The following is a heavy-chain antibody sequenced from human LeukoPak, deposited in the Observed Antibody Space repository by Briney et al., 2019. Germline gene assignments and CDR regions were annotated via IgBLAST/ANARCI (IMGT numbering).Heavy chain of an antibody. Sequence: GGSLRLSCAASGFTFDEYGMSWVRQAPGKGLEWVSGLNWNGGSTGYADSVKGRFTISRENAKNSLYLQMNGLRAEDTALYYCARVSGSYPLYYFDSWGQGTLATVSS. CDR3: ARVSGSYPLYYFDS. J-gene: IGHJ4*02. D-gene: IGHD1-26*01. V-gene: IGHV3-20*04. CDR2: LNWNGGST. CDR1: GFTFDEYG.